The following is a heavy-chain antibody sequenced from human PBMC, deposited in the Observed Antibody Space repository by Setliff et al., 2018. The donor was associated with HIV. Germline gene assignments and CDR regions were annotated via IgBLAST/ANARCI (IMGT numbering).Heavy chain of an antibody. CDR2: IIPMVGFA. CDR3: AGQAGHVGDHFDY. CDR1: GDTLSIHP. J-gene: IGHJ4*02. D-gene: IGHD2-21*01. V-gene: IGHV1-69*02. Sequence: ASVKVSCKASGDTLSIHPISWVRQAPGQGLEWMGSIIPMVGFANYEGKFQGRVTIIADASTNTTYLDLTSLRSEDTALYFCAGQAGHVGDHFDYWGQGTLVTVSS.